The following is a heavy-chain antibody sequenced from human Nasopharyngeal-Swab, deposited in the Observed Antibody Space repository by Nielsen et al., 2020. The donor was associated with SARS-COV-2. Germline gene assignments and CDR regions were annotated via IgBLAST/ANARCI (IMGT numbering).Heavy chain of an antibody. CDR1: GYTFTGYY. CDR3: ARSPYADHLGLVY. J-gene: IGHJ4*02. CDR2: INPNSGGT. V-gene: IGHV1-2*06. Sequence: ASVKVSCKASGYTFTGYYMHWVRQAPGQGLEWMGRINPNSGGTNYAQKFQGRVTMTRDTSISTAYMELSRLRSDDTAVYYCARSPYADHLGLVYWGQGTLVTVSS. D-gene: IGHD4-17*01.